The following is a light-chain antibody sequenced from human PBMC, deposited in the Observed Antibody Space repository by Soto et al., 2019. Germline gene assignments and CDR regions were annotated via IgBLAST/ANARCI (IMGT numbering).Light chain of an antibody. Sequence: DIQMTQYPSSLSSSVGDRFTITFRASQSISSYLNWYQQKPGKAPKLLIYAASSLQSGVPSRFSGSGSETDFTLTISSLQPEDVATYYCQKYNNAPITFGQGTRLEI. CDR2: AAS. V-gene: IGKV1-39*01. CDR1: QSISSY. CDR3: QKYNNAPIT. J-gene: IGKJ5*01.